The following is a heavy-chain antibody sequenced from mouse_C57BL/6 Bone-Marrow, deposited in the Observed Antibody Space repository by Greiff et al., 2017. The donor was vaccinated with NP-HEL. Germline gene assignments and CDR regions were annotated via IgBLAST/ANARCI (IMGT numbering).Heavy chain of an antibody. V-gene: IGHV1-64*01. CDR1: GYTFTSYW. CDR2: IHPNSGST. Sequence: QVQLQQSGAELVKPGASVKLSCKASGYTFTSYWMHWVKQRPGQGLEWIGMIHPNSGSTNYNEKFKSKATLTVDKSSSTAYMQLSSLTSEDSAVYYCARKAVLLRNSWFAYWGQGTLVTVSA. J-gene: IGHJ3*01. D-gene: IGHD1-1*01. CDR3: ARKAVLLRNSWFAY.